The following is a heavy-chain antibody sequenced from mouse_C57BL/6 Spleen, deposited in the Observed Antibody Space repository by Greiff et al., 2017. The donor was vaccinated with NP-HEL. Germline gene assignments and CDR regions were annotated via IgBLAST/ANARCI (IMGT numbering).Heavy chain of an antibody. J-gene: IGHJ2*01. Sequence: QVQLQQSGAELVRPGASVTLSCKASGYTFTDYEMHWVKQTPVHGLEWIGAIDPETGGTAYNQKFKGKAILTADKSSSTAYMELRSLTSEDSAVYYCTNPPPRRGGSFDYWGQGTTLTVSS. CDR1: GYTFTDYE. CDR2: IDPETGGT. V-gene: IGHV1-15*01. CDR3: TNPPPRRGGSFDY.